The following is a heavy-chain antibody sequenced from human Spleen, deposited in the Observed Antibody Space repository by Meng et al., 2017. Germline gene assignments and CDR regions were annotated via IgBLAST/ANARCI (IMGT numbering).Heavy chain of an antibody. D-gene: IGHD4-11*01. CDR1: GYTFTTYA. Sequence: QVQLVQSGAEVKKPGASVKLSCKASGYTFTTYAIHWVRQAPGQRPEWMGWINAGKGNIKYSQKFQGRITITGATYATTVYMELTGLTSEDTAVYFCAREEDYRNYFDNWGQGTLVTVSS. V-gene: IGHV1-3*01. CDR3: AREEDYRNYFDN. J-gene: IGHJ4*02. CDR2: INAGKGNI.